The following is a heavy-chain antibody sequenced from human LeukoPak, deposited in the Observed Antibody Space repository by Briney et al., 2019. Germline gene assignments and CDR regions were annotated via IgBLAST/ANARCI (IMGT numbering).Heavy chain of an antibody. CDR3: ARASTTVPDLLDK. Sequence: GGSLRLPCVASGFTFSTYWKHWVRQALANGLLWVSCLSGDGSSTRFADSLKGRFTISRENAKNTLYLQMNSLRAEDTAVYFCARASTTVPDLLDKWGEGTLVSVSS. J-gene: IGHJ4*02. V-gene: IGHV3-74*01. CDR1: GFTFSTYW. CDR2: LSGDGSST. D-gene: IGHD4-17*01.